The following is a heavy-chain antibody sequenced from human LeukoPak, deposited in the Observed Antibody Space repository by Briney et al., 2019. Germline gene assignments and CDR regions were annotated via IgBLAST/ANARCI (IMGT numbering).Heavy chain of an antibody. D-gene: IGHD3-22*01. J-gene: IGHJ4*02. CDR1: GFIFSSYN. CDR2: ISSRSRDV. V-gene: IGHV3-21*06. CDR3: AKDPKSRITMIVVVINLPTFDY. Sequence: GGSLRLSCAASGFIFSSYNMNWVRQAPGKGLEWVSSISSRSRDVYYADSVKGRFTISRDNTKSSLFLQMDSLRAEDTAVYYCAKDPKSRITMIVVVINLPTFDYWGQGTLVTVSS.